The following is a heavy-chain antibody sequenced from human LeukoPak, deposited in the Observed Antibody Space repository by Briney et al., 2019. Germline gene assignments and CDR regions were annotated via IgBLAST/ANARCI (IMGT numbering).Heavy chain of an antibody. D-gene: IGHD6-25*01. CDR2: IIPIFGTA. CDR1: GGTFSSYA. V-gene: IGHV1-69*13. J-gene: IGHJ4*02. Sequence: SVKVSCKASGGTFSSYAISWVRQAPGQGLEWMGGIIPIFGTANYAQKFQGRVTITADESTSTAYMELSSLRSEDTAVYYCASGTRLGQYYFDYWGQGTLVTVSS. CDR3: ASGTRLGQYYFDY.